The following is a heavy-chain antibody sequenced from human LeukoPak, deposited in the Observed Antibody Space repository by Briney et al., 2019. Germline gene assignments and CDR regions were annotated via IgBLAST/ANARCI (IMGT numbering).Heavy chain of an antibody. CDR3: ARMSGYCSRSSCYTPPFDY. Sequence: GGSLRLSCAASGFTFSSYWMSWVRQAPGKGLEWVANIKQDGSEKYYVDSVKGRFTISRDNAKNSLYLPMNSLRAEDTAVYYCARMSGYCSRSSCYTPPFDYWGQGTLVTVSS. J-gene: IGHJ4*02. CDR2: IKQDGSEK. V-gene: IGHV3-7*01. D-gene: IGHD2-2*02. CDR1: GFTFSSYW.